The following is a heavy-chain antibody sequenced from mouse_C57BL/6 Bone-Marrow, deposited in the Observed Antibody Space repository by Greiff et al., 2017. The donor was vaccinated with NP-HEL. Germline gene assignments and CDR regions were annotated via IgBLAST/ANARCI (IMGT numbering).Heavy chain of an antibody. J-gene: IGHJ3*01. CDR2: IWSGGST. V-gene: IGHV2-2*01. D-gene: IGHD2-3*01. Sequence: VQLVESGPGLVQPSQSLSITCTVSGFSLTSYGVHWVRQSPGKGLEWLGVIWSGGSTDYNAAFISRLSISKDNSKSQVFFKMNSLQADDTAIYYCARQDDGYYLFAYWGQGTLVTVSA. CDR3: ARQDDGYYLFAY. CDR1: GFSLTSYG.